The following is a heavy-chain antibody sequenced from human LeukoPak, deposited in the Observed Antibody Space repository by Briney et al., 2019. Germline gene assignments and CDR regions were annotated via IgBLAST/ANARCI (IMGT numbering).Heavy chain of an antibody. J-gene: IGHJ4*02. CDR3: TRVGYIDEGIDY. CDR1: GSTFTNAW. Sequence: GGSLRLSCAASGSTFTNAWMTWVRQAPGKGLEWVANIKQDGSKKSYVDSVKGRFTISRDNAENSLYLQMNSLRAEDTAIYYCTRVGYIDEGIDYWGQGTLVTVSS. D-gene: IGHD5-24*01. CDR2: IKQDGSKK. V-gene: IGHV3-7*04.